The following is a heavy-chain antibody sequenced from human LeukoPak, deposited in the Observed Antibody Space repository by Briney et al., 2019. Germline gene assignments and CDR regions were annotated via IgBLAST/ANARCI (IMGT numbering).Heavy chain of an antibody. J-gene: IGHJ5*02. CDR2: IYTGGST. CDR1: GGFISSYY. D-gene: IGHD2-2*01. Sequence: SETLSLTCTVSGGFISSYYWSWIRQPAGKGLEWIGRIYTGGSTNYNPSLKSRVTMSVDTSKNQFSLKLSSVTAADTAVYYCARVRTGYCSSTSCRGWFDPWGQGTLVTVSS. CDR3: ARVRTGYCSSTSCRGWFDP. V-gene: IGHV4-4*07.